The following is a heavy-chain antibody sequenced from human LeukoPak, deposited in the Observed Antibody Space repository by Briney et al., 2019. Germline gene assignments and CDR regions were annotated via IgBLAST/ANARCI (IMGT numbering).Heavy chain of an antibody. CDR2: ISGSGGST. J-gene: IGHJ4*02. Sequence: GGSLRLSCAASGFTFSSYAMSWVRQAPGKGLEWVAAISGSGGSTYYADSVKGRFTISRDNSKNTLYLQMNSLRAEDTAVYYCARDPIALGSSWYFDYWGQGNLVTVSS. V-gene: IGHV3-23*01. D-gene: IGHD6-13*01. CDR1: GFTFSSYA. CDR3: ARDPIALGSSWYFDY.